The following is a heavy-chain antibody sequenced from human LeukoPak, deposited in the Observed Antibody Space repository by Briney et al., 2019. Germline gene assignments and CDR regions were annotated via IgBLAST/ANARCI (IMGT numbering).Heavy chain of an antibody. V-gene: IGHV4-38-2*02. Sequence: PSETLSLTCTVSGYSISSGYYWGWIRQPPGKGLEWIGSIYHSGSTYYNPSLKSRVTISVDTSKNQFSLKLSSVTAADTAVYYCARDEMWEYSSGWYSDYWGQGTLVTVSS. J-gene: IGHJ4*02. CDR3: ARDEMWEYSSGWYSDY. CDR1: GYSISSGYY. D-gene: IGHD6-19*01. CDR2: IYHSGST.